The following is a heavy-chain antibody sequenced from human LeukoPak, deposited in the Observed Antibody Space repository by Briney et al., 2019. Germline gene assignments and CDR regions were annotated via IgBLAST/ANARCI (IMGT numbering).Heavy chain of an antibody. J-gene: IGHJ4*02. Sequence: ASVKVSCKASGYTFTSYGISWVRQAPGLGLEWMGWISAYNGNTNYAQKLQGRVTMTTDTSTSTAYMELRSLRSDDTAVYYCARSLEEIAARRMVPSDYWGQGTLVTVSS. D-gene: IGHD6-6*01. CDR2: ISAYNGNT. V-gene: IGHV1-18*01. CDR1: GYTFTSYG. CDR3: ARSLEEIAARRMVPSDY.